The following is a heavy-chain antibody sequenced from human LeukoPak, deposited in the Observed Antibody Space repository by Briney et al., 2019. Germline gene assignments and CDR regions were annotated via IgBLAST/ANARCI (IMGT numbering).Heavy chain of an antibody. CDR1: GFPFTFNNYG. CDR2: ISSSSSYI. Sequence: GRSLTLSCATSGFPFTFNNYGMHWVRQAPGKGLEWVSSISSSSSYIYYADSVKGRFTISRDNAKNSLCLQMNSLRAEDTAVYYCAREVDIVVVPAAVDYWGQGTLVTVSS. V-gene: IGHV3-21*01. J-gene: IGHJ4*02. CDR3: AREVDIVVVPAAVDY. D-gene: IGHD2-2*03.